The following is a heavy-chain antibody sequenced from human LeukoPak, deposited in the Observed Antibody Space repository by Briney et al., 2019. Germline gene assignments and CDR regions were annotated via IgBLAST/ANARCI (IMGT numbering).Heavy chain of an antibody. CDR3: ARDLGTFDY. D-gene: IGHD6-13*01. Sequence: GGSLRLSCAASGFTFSSYSMNWVRQAPGKGLEWVSSISSSSSYIYYADSVKGRFTISRDNAKNSLYLQVNSLRAEDTAAYYCARDLGTFDYWGQGTLVTVSS. V-gene: IGHV3-21*01. CDR2: ISSSSSYI. CDR1: GFTFSSYS. J-gene: IGHJ4*02.